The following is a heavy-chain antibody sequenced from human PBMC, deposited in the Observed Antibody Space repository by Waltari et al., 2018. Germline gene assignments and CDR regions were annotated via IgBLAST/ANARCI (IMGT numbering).Heavy chain of an antibody. CDR2: FDPEDGET. CDR3: ARGGRGIAAAGTSEFWGY. J-gene: IGHJ4*02. CDR1: GYTLTELS. D-gene: IGHD6-13*01. Sequence: QVQLVQSGAEVKKPGASVKVSCKVSGYTLTELSMHWVRQAPGKGLEWMGGFDPEDGETTYAQKFQGRVTMTEDTSTDTAYMELNSLRAEDTAVYYCARGGRGIAAAGTSEFWGYWGQGTLVTVSS. V-gene: IGHV1-24*01.